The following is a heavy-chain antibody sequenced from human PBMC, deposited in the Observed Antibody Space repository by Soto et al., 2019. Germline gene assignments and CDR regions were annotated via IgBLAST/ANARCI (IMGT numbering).Heavy chain of an antibody. J-gene: IGHJ6*04. CDR3: ARASSIAAAKLPTVYYYCGMDV. Sequence: RASVKVSCKASGYTFTSYGISWVRQAPGQGLEWMGWISAYNGNTNYAQKLQGRVTMTTDTSTSTAYMELRSLRSDDTAVYYCARASSIAAAKLPTVYYYCGMDVWGKGTTVTVSS. D-gene: IGHD6-6*01. CDR2: ISAYNGNT. CDR1: GYTFTSYG. V-gene: IGHV1-18*01.